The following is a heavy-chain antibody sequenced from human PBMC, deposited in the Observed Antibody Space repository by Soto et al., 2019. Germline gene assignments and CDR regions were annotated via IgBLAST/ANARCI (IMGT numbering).Heavy chain of an antibody. J-gene: IGHJ5*02. CDR2: IYHSGST. Sequence: QVQLQESGPGLVKPSGTLSLTCAVSGGSISSSNWWSWVRQPPGKGLEWIGEIYHSGSTNYNPSLQGRVTISVDKSKNQFSLKLSAVTAADTAVYYCARILGVLGVGATGWFDPGGQGTLVTVSS. CDR3: ARILGVLGVGATGWFDP. CDR1: GGSISSSNW. V-gene: IGHV4-4*02. D-gene: IGHD1-26*01.